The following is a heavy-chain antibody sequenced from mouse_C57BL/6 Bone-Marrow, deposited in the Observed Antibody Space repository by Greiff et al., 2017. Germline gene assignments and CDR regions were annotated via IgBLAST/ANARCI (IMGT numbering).Heavy chain of an antibody. J-gene: IGHJ2*01. V-gene: IGHV1-64*01. CDR3: ARATAQATFFDY. CDR2: IHPNSGST. Sequence: VQLQQPGAELVKPGASVKLSCKASGYTFTSYWMHWVKQRPGQGLEWIGMIHPNSGSTNYNEKFKSKATLTVDKSSSTAYMQLSSLTSEDSAVYYCARATAQATFFDYWGQGTTLTVSS. CDR1: GYTFTSYW. D-gene: IGHD3-2*02.